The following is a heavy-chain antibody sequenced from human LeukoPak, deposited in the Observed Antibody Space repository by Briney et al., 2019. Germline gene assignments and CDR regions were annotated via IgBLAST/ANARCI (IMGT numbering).Heavy chain of an antibody. V-gene: IGHV3-48*03. CDR1: GFTFSSYE. CDR2: ISSGGSAI. J-gene: IGHJ4*02. Sequence: GGSLRLSCAASGFTFSSYEMNWVRQAPGKGLEWVSYISSGGSAIYYADSVKGRFTISRDNAKNSLYLQMNSLRAEDTAVYYCARGGSSRAKDYFDYWGQGTLVTVSS. CDR3: ARGGSSRAKDYFDY. D-gene: IGHD1-26*01.